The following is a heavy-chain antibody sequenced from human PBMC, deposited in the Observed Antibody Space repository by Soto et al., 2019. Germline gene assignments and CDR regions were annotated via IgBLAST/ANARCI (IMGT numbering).Heavy chain of an antibody. CDR3: ARVSYCGGDCYSGDFDY. J-gene: IGHJ4*02. D-gene: IGHD2-21*02. Sequence: QVQLVQSGAEVKKPGSSVKVSCKASGGTFSSYAISWVRQAPGQGLEWMGGIIPIFGTANYAQKFQGRVTSTADESTSTAYMELSSLRSEDTTVYYCARVSYCGGDCYSGDFDYWGQGTLVTVSS. CDR1: GGTFSSYA. CDR2: IIPIFGTA. V-gene: IGHV1-69*01.